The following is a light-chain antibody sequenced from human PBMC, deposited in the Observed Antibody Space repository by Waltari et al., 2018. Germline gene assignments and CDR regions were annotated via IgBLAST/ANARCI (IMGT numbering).Light chain of an antibody. Sequence: IRMPQSPPPLSGSTCGRATITCRASQGISTYLAWYQQKPGKAPKLLIFAASTLQSGVPSRFSGSGSGTDFTLTISSLQSEDFATYSCQQYYTYPLTFGPGTKVDIK. CDR2: AAS. V-gene: IGKV1-8*01. CDR1: QGISTY. CDR3: QQYYTYPLT. J-gene: IGKJ3*01.